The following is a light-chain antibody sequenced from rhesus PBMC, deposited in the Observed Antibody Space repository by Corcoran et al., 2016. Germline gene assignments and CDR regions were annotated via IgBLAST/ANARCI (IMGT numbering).Light chain of an antibody. V-gene: IGKV1-69*01. Sequence: DIQMTQSPSSLSASVGDRVTITCRASQGISNWLAWYQQKPGKAPKLLNYRASNLETGVPSRFSGSGAGTEFTLTISSLQPEDFATYYCQQHNSNPYSFGQGTKVEIK. CDR3: QQHNSNPYS. J-gene: IGKJ2*01. CDR1: QGISNW. CDR2: RAS.